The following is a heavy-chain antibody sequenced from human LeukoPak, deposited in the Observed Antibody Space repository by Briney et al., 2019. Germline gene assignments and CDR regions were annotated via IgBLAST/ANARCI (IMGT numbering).Heavy chain of an antibody. J-gene: IGHJ4*02. V-gene: IGHV3-23*01. CDR1: GFTFSSYA. D-gene: IGHD3-16*02. Sequence: GGSLRLSCAASGFTFSSYAMTWVRQAPGKGLEWVSVISDSGYSTYYADSVKGRFTVSRDNSKNTLYLQMNSLRSEDTAVYYCANYVWGSYRHYFDNWGQGTLVTVSP. CDR2: ISDSGYST. CDR3: ANYVWGSYRHYFDN.